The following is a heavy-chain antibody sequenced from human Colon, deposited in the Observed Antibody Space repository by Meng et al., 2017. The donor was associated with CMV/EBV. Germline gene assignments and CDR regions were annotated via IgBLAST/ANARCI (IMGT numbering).Heavy chain of an antibody. CDR3: ARELARLPYCGGDCSAFDY. D-gene: IGHD2-21*01. CDR2: IYYSGST. Sequence: GSLRLSCSVSGDSISSSSYYWGWIRQPPGKGLEWIGSIYYSGSTYYNPSLKSRVTISVDTSKNQFSLKLSSVTAADTAVYYCARELARLPYCGGDCSAFDYWGQGTLVTVSS. V-gene: IGHV4-39*07. J-gene: IGHJ4*02. CDR1: GDSISSSSYY.